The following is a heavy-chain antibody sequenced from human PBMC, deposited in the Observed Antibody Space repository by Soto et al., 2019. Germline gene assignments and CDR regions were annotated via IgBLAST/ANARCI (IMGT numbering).Heavy chain of an antibody. D-gene: IGHD5-18*01. J-gene: IGHJ3*02. Sequence: SETLSLTCTVSGGSFKSGSYSWSWIRQPPGKGLEWIGYVYHTGGTSYNPSLKSRVTISLDTSKNQFSLKLSSVTAADTAVYFCARDVSYGYGAFDIWGQGTMVTVSS. V-gene: IGHV4-61*01. CDR2: VYHTGGT. CDR1: GGSFKSGSYS. CDR3: ARDVSYGYGAFDI.